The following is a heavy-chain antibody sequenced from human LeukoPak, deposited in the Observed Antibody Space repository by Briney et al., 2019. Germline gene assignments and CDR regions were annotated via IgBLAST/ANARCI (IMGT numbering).Heavy chain of an antibody. J-gene: IGHJ4*02. CDR3: ARTYNIRYFDT. CDR1: GFTFSNYD. Sequence: GSLRLSCAVSGFTFSNYDMSWVRQAPGKGLEWVAVIWSDASNTYYVDSVKGRFTISRDNSKNTLYLQMNSLRAEDTAVYYCARTYNIRYFDTWGQGTLVTVSS. D-gene: IGHD3-9*01. V-gene: IGHV3-33*08. CDR2: IWSDASNT.